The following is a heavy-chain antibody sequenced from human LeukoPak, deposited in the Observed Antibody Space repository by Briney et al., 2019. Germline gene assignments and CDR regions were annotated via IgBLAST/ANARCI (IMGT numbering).Heavy chain of an antibody. J-gene: IGHJ6*03. CDR2: ISAYNGNT. V-gene: IGHV1-18*04. CDR3: ARVQHAYYYYYMDV. Sequence: ASVKVSCKASGYTFTSYYMHWVRQAPGQGLEWMGWISAYNGNTNYAQKLQGRVTMTTDTSTSTAYMELRSLRSDDTAVYYCARVQHAYYYYYMDVWGKGTTVTVSS. CDR1: GYTFTSYY.